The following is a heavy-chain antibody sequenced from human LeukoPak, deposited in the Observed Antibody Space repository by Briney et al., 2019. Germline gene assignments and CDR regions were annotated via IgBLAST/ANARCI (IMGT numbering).Heavy chain of an antibody. D-gene: IGHD2-15*01. CDR1: GGSISSSNW. CDR2: IYHSGST. CDR3: ARERMEYCSGGSCYSPIDY. Sequence: PSGTLSLTCAVSGGSISSSNWWSWVRQPPGKGLEWIGEIYHSGSTNYNPSLKSRVTISVDKSKNQFSLKLSSVTAADTAVYYCARERMEYCSGGSCYSPIDYWGQGTLVTVSS. V-gene: IGHV4-4*02. J-gene: IGHJ4*02.